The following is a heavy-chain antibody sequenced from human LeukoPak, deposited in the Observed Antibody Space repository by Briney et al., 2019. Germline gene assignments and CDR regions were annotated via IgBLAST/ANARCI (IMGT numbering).Heavy chain of an antibody. J-gene: IGHJ6*02. D-gene: IGHD2-15*01. V-gene: IGHV1-2*02. Sequence: ASVKVSCKASGYTFTGYYMHWVRQVPGQGLEWMGWINPNSGGTNYAQKFQGRVTMTRDTSISTAYMELSRLRSDDTAVYYCARDDIVAVVAANYYYYGMDVWGQGTTVTVPS. CDR1: GYTFTGYY. CDR2: INPNSGGT. CDR3: ARDDIVAVVAANYYYYGMDV.